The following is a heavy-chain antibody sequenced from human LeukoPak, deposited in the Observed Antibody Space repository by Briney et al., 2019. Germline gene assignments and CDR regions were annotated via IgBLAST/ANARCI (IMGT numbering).Heavy chain of an antibody. CDR2: IIPIFGTA. V-gene: IGHV1-69*13. D-gene: IGHD2-2*01. Sequence: SVEVSCKASGGTFSSYAISWVRQAPGQGLEWMGGIIPIFGTANYAQKFQGRVTITADESTSTAYMELSSLRYEDTAVYYCARDPAPYCSSTSCYLWGQGTLVTVSS. CDR3: ARDPAPYCSSTSCYL. CDR1: GGTFSSYA. J-gene: IGHJ4*02.